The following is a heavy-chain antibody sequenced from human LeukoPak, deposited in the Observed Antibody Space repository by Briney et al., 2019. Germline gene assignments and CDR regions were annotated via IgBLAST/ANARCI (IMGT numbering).Heavy chain of an antibody. CDR2: IYSAGST. V-gene: IGHV3-53*01. D-gene: IGHD6-13*01. J-gene: IGHJ4*02. CDR3: ARDGSSWYQYYFDY. CDR1: GFTVSSNY. Sequence: GGSLRLSCAASGFTVSSNYMVWVRRAPGKGLEWVSIIYSAGSTYYADSVKGRFTISRDNAKNSLYLQMNSLRAEDTAVYYCARDGSSWYQYYFDYWGQGTLVTVSS.